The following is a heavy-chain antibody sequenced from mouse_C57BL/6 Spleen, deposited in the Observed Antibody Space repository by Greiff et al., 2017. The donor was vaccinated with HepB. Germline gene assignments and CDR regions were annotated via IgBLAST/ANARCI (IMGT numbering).Heavy chain of an antibody. D-gene: IGHD1-1*01. CDR3: ARLGDYVITTPLDY. CDR2: IYPRSGNT. CDR1: GYTFTSYG. Sequence: VQLQQSGAELARPGASVKLSCKASGYTFTSYGISWVKQRTGQGLEWIGEIYPRSGNTYYNEKFKGKATLTADKSSSTAYMELRSLTSEDSAVYFGARLGDYVITTPLDYWGQGTTLTVSS. J-gene: IGHJ2*01. V-gene: IGHV1-81*01.